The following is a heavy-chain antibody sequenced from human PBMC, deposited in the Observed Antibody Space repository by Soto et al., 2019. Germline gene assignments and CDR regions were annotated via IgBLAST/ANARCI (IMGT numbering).Heavy chain of an antibody. Sequence: SETLSLTCTVSGGFISNYYWSWVRQSPGKGLEWIGYIYYSGTTNYNPSLKSRVTILLDMSKNQFSLRLRSVTAADKAVYYCARGGGYDSFDFWGQGIQVTVSS. CDR2: IYYSGTT. D-gene: IGHD2-15*01. J-gene: IGHJ4*02. CDR3: ARGGGYDSFDF. V-gene: IGHV4-59*01. CDR1: GGFISNYY.